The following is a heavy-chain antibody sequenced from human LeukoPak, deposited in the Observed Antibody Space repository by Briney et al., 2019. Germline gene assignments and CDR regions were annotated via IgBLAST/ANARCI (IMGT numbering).Heavy chain of an antibody. J-gene: IGHJ4*02. V-gene: IGHV4-34*01. D-gene: IGHD3-3*01. CDR3: ARGRTIFGVVTPTGYFDY. CDR1: GGSFSGYY. Sequence: PSETLSLTCAVYGGSFSGYYWSWICQPPGKGLEWIGEIDHSGSTNYNPSLKSRVTISVDTSKNQFSLKLSSVTAADTAVYYCARGRTIFGVVTPTGYFDYWGQGTLVTVPS. CDR2: IDHSGST.